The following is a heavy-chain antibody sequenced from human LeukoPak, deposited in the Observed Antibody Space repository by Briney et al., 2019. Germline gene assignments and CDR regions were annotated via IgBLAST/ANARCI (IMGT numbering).Heavy chain of an antibody. Sequence: PGGSLRLSCAASGFTFSTFAMSWVRQTPGKGLEWVSVISGGGGSTDYADSVKGRFTVSRDNSKNTLYLQMDSLTVEETAVYYCAKSYDISRFYPYWGQGTLVTVSS. CDR3: AKSYDISRFYPY. CDR2: ISGGGGST. V-gene: IGHV3-23*01. D-gene: IGHD3-22*01. J-gene: IGHJ4*02. CDR1: GFTFSTFA.